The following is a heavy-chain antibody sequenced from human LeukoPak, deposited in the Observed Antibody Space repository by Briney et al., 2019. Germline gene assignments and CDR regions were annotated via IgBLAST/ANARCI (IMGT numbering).Heavy chain of an antibody. CDR1: GGSISTNNW. CDR3: AKSGDYLWNY. D-gene: IGHD3-16*01. CDR2: IYHTGST. V-gene: IGHV4-4*02. Sequence: SETLSLTCAVSGGSISTNNWWSWARQPPGKGLEWIGEIYHTGSTNYSPSLRSRVTMSIDKSNNQFSLNLNSVTAADTAVYYCAKSGDYLWNYWGQGTLVTVSS. J-gene: IGHJ4*02.